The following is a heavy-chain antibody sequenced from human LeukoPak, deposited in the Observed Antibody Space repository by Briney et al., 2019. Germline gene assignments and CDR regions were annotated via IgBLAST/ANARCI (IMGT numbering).Heavy chain of an antibody. J-gene: IGHJ5*02. CDR2: ISGSGGST. D-gene: IGHD6-13*01. CDR3: AKGSIAAAASTNWFDP. Sequence: PGGSLRLSCAASGFTFSSYAMHWVRQAPGKGLEWVSAISGSGGSTYYADSVKGRFTISRDNSKNTLYLQMNSLRAEDTAVYYCAKGSIAAAASTNWFDPWGQGTLVTVSS. CDR1: GFTFSSYA. V-gene: IGHV3-23*01.